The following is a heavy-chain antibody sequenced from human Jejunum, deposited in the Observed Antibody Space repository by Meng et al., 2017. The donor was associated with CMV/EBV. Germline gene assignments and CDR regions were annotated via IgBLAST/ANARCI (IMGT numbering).Heavy chain of an antibody. J-gene: IGHJ6*02. V-gene: IGHV4-39*01. Sequence: YYWGGIRQSPGKGLEWIGSIYYSGSTYYNPSLKSRVTISVDTSKNQFSLKLSSVTAADTAVYYCARAVLRFLEWDLSPHPYGMEVWGQGTTVTVSS. CDR3: ARAVLRFLEWDLSPHPYGMEV. CDR2: IYYSGST. D-gene: IGHD3-3*01. CDR1: YY.